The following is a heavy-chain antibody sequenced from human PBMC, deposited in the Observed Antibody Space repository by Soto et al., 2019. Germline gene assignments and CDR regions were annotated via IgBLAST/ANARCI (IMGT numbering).Heavy chain of an antibody. CDR1: GFTFSSYG. CDR3: ASGDFWSGYSSSYNWFDP. J-gene: IGHJ5*02. Sequence: QVQLVESRGGVVQPGRSLRLSCAASGFTFSSYGMHWVRQAPGKGLEWVAVIWYDGSNKYYADSVKGRFTISRDNSKNTLYLQMNSLRADDTAVYYCASGDFWSGYSSSYNWFDPWGQGTLVTVSS. CDR2: IWYDGSNK. D-gene: IGHD3-3*01. V-gene: IGHV3-33*01.